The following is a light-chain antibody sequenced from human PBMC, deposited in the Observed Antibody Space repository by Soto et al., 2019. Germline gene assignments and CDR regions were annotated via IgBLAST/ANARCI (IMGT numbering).Light chain of an antibody. CDR1: SSDLGSYNL. J-gene: IGLJ2*01. Sequence: QSALTQPASVSGSPGQSITISCTGTSSDLGSYNLVSWYQQYPGKAPKLMLYEGSKRPSGVSNRFSGSKSGNTASLTISGLQAEDEADYYCCSYAASSALVFGGGTKLTVL. V-gene: IGLV2-23*01. CDR3: CSYAASSALV. CDR2: EGS.